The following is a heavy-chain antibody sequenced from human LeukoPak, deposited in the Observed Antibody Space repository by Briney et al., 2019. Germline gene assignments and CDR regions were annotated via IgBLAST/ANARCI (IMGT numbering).Heavy chain of an antibody. V-gene: IGHV7-4-1*02. D-gene: IGHD6-19*01. Sequence: ASVKVSCKASGYTFTSYAMNWVRQAPGQGLEWMGWINTNTGNPTYAQGFTGRFVFSLDTSVGTAYLQISSLKAEDTAVYYCARGRPWYLQWLDNWFDPWGQGTLVTVSS. CDR2: INTNTGNP. CDR1: GYTFTSYA. J-gene: IGHJ5*02. CDR3: ARGRPWYLQWLDNWFDP.